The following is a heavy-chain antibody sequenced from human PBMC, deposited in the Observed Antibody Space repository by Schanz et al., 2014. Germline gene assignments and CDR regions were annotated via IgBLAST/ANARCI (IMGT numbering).Heavy chain of an antibody. V-gene: IGHV1-18*01. J-gene: IGHJ4*02. Sequence: QVQLVQSGAEVRKPGASVKVSCKASGYTFTSYGISWVRQAPGQGLEWMGWISAYNGNTNYAQKLQGRVTITRDTSASTAYMELTSLRSEDTAVYYCARDGVDAAAGGNYWGQGTLVTVSS. CDR3: ARDGVDAAAGGNY. CDR1: GYTFTSYG. D-gene: IGHD6-13*01. CDR2: ISAYNGNT.